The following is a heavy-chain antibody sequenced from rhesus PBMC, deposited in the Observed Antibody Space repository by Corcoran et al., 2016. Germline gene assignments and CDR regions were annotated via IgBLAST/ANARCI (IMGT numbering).Heavy chain of an antibody. CDR3: AKMVSSWNNPAFDF. CDR1: GGSISDYF. D-gene: IGHD1-20*01. Sequence: QVQLQESGPGLVKPSETLSLTCVVSGGSISDYFWSWIRQSPGKGREWIGRLHGIGGYTHYSPSLKSRVTISLDTSKNHLSLKLTSVTAADTAVYFCAKMVSSWNNPAFDFWGQGLRVTVSS. J-gene: IGHJ3*01. V-gene: IGHV4-160*01. CDR2: LHGIGGYT.